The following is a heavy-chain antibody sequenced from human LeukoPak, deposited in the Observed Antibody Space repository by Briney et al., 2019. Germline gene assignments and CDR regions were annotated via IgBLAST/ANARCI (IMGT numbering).Heavy chain of an antibody. CDR2: IYHSGST. V-gene: IGHV4-4*02. CDR1: GDSIRSTKW. Sequence: KPSGTLSLTCAVSGDSIRSTKWWSWVRQPPGWGLEWTGEIYHSGSTNYNPSLKSRVNIAVDKSKNQFSLNLNSVTAADTAVYYCARVREDALDIWGPGTMVTVSS. CDR3: ARVREDALDI. J-gene: IGHJ3*02. D-gene: IGHD3-10*01.